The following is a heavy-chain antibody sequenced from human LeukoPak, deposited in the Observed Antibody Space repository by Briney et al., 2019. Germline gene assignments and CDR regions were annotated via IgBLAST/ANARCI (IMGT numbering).Heavy chain of an antibody. CDR3: ARGWSSGWYPTDY. CDR2: ISYDGSNK. V-gene: IGHV3-30*04. CDR1: GFTFSSYA. J-gene: IGHJ4*02. D-gene: IGHD6-19*01. Sequence: GGSLRLSCAASGFTFSSYAMHWVRQAPGKGLEWVAVISYDGSNKYYADSVKGRFTISRDNSKNTLYLQMNSLRAEDTAVYYCARGWSSGWYPTDYWGQGTLVTVSS.